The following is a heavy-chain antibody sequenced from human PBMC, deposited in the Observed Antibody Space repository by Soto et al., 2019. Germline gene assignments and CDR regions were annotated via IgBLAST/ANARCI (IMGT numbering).Heavy chain of an antibody. V-gene: IGHV1-18*01. CDR3: ARGVIGTTVPPG. CDR1: GYTFTSYG. CDR2: ISAYNGNT. J-gene: IGHJ4*02. D-gene: IGHD3-16*02. Sequence: QVQLVQSGAEVKKPGASVKVSCKASGYTFTSYGISWVRQAPGQGLEWMGWISAYNGNTNYAQKLQGRVTMTTDTPTTPANRGRRSWSSADRAGYYCARGVIGTTVPPGGGKGTLVPVSS.